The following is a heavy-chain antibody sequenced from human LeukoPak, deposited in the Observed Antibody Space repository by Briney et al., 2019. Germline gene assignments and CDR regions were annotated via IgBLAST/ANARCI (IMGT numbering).Heavy chain of an antibody. CDR3: AREDEYSSGWYNWFDP. Sequence: GGSLRLSCAASGFTFSSYWMHWVRQAPGKGLVWVSRINSDGSSTSYADSVKGRFTISRDNAKNTLYLQMNSLRAEDTAVYYCAREDEYSSGWYNWFDPWGQGTLVTVSS. J-gene: IGHJ5*02. V-gene: IGHV3-74*01. D-gene: IGHD6-19*01. CDR2: INSDGSST. CDR1: GFTFSSYW.